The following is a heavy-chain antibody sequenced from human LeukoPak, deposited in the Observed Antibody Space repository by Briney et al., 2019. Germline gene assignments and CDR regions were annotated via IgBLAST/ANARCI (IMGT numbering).Heavy chain of an antibody. Sequence: ASVKVSCKASGYTFGDYYMHWWRQAPGQRLEGLGWISPKSGDTNFAQNFQGRVTMTRDTSISTAYMELSSLTSDDRAVYYCARGPNTGAFDAWGQGTLVTVSS. V-gene: IGHV1-2*02. CDR2: ISPKSGDT. J-gene: IGHJ4*02. CDR3: ARGPNTGAFDA. D-gene: IGHD7-27*01. CDR1: GYTFGDYY.